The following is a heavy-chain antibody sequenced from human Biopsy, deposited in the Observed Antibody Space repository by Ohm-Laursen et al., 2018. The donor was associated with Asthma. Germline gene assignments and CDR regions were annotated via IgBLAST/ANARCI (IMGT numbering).Heavy chain of an antibody. J-gene: IGHJ5*02. CDR2: IYYSGST. CDR1: GGSINIGDYY. V-gene: IGHV4-31*03. Sequence: SQTLSLTCTASGGSINIGDYYWSWIRQQPVKGLEWIGHIYYSGSTYYNPSLKSRVSISLDTSKNQFSLSLTSVTAADTAVYYCARTTYGHDGFDPWGQGTLVTVSS. D-gene: IGHD4-17*01. CDR3: ARTTYGHDGFDP.